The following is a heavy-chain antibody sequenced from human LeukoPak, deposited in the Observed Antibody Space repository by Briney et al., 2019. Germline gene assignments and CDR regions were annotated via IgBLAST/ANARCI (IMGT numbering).Heavy chain of an antibody. CDR1: GGSISSGSYY. D-gene: IGHD6-6*01. V-gene: IGHV4-61*02. CDR3: AREYSSSSGHYYYYCYMDV. J-gene: IGHJ6*03. Sequence: SETLSLTCTVSGGSISSGSYYWSWIRQPAGKGLEWIGRIYTSGSTNYNPSLKSRVTISVDTSKNQFSLKLSSVTAADTAVYYCAREYSSSSGHYYYYCYMDVWGKGTTVTVSS. CDR2: IYTSGST.